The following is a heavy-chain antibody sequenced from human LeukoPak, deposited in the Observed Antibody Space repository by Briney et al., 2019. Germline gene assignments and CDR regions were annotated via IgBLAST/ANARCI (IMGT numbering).Heavy chain of an antibody. CDR1: GFTFSSYS. V-gene: IGHV3-21*01. CDR2: ISSSSSYI. D-gene: IGHD3-3*01. CDR3: ARGFGFLEWLLPDDYYYMDV. J-gene: IGHJ6*03. Sequence: GGSLRLSCAASGFTFSSYSMNWVRQAPGKGLEWVSSISSSSSYIYYADSVKGRFTISRDNAKNSLNLQMNSLRAEDTAVYYCARGFGFLEWLLPDDYYYMDVWGKGTTVTVSS.